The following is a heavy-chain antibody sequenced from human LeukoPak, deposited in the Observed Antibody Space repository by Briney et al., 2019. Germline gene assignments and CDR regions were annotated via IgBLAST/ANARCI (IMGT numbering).Heavy chain of an antibody. CDR1: GGSISSYY. J-gene: IGHJ4*02. CDR3: ARDPSITLVHAVTFDY. D-gene: IGHD3-10*01. V-gene: IGHV4-59*01. CDR2: IYYSGST. Sequence: SETLSLTCTVSGGSISSYYWSWIRQPPGKGLEWIGYIYYSGSTNYNPSLKSRVTISVDTSKDQFSLKLSSVTAADTAVYYCARDPSITLVHAVTFDYWGQGALVTVSS.